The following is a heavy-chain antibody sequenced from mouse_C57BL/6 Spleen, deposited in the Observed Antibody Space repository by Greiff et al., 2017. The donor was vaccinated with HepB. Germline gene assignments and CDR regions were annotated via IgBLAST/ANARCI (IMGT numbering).Heavy chain of an antibody. V-gene: IGHV1-64*01. D-gene: IGHD1-1*01. CDR2: IHPNSGST. CDR1: GYTFTSYW. CDR3: ASFDYYGSTLYFDV. J-gene: IGHJ1*03. Sequence: QVQLQQPGAELVKPGASVKLSCKASGYTFTSYWMHWVKQRPGQGLEWIGMIHPNSGSTNYNEKFKSKATLTVDKSSSTAYMQLSSLTSEDSAVYYCASFDYYGSTLYFDVWGTGTTVTVSS.